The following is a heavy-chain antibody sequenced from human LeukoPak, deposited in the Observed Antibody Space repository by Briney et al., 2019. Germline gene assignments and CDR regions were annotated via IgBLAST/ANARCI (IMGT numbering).Heavy chain of an antibody. Sequence: GGSLRLSCAASGFTFSSYEMNWVRRAPGKGLEWVSYISSSGSTIYYADSVKGRFTISRDNAKNSLYLQMNSLRAEDTAVYYCARGTDFGYFDLWGRGTLVTVSS. V-gene: IGHV3-48*03. D-gene: IGHD3/OR15-3a*01. J-gene: IGHJ2*01. CDR2: ISSSGSTI. CDR3: ARGTDFGYFDL. CDR1: GFTFSSYE.